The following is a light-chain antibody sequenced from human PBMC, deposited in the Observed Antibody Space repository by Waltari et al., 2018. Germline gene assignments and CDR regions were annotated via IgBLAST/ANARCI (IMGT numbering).Light chain of an antibody. CDR1: SSDVGGYNY. J-gene: IGLJ3*02. CDR3: SSYTSSSTLGV. Sequence: QSALTQPASVSGSPGQSITISCTGTSSDVGGYNYVSWYQPHPGKAPKLMIYDVSNRPSGVSNRFSGSKAVNTASLTISGLQAEDEADCYCSSYTSSSTLGVFGGGTKLTVL. V-gene: IGLV2-14*01. CDR2: DVS.